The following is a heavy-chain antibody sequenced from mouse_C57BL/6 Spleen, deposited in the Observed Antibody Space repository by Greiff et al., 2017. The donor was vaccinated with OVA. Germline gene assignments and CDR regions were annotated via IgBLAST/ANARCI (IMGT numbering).Heavy chain of an antibody. V-gene: IGHV3-6*01. CDR2: ISYDGSN. CDR1: GYSITSGYY. J-gene: IGHJ4*01. CDR3: ARGEDGFLDY. D-gene: IGHD2-3*01. Sequence: EVKLMESGPGLVKPSQSLSLTCSVTGYSITSGYYWNWIRQFPGNKLEWMGYISYDGSNNYNPSLKNRISITRDTSKNQFFLKLNSVTTEDTATYYCARGEDGFLDYWGQGTSVTVSS.